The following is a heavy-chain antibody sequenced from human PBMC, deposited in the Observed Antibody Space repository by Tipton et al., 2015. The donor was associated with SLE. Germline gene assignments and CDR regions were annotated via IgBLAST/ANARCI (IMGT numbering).Heavy chain of an antibody. CDR3: ARVWGTGSRGVDY. J-gene: IGHJ4*02. CDR2: TYYRSKWYS. V-gene: IGHV6-1*01. CDR1: GDSVSTNSAA. Sequence: PGLVKPSQTLPLTCAISGDSVSTNSAAWTWIRQSPSRGLEWLGRTYYRSKWYSDYAVSVKSRITINPDTSKNQFSLQLNSVTPEDTAVYYCARVWGTGSRGVDYWGQGTLVTVSS. D-gene: IGHD2-2*01.